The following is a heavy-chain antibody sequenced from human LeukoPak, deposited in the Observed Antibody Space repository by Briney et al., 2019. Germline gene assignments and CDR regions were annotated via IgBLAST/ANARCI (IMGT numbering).Heavy chain of an antibody. CDR3: ARSTVVQGYCSSPSCPLIY. CDR1: GVTVSSNY. V-gene: IGHV3-53*01. D-gene: IGHD2-2*01. Sequence: GGSLRLSCAASGVTVSSNYMTWVRQAPGKGLEWVSYCGGTTYYADSVKGRFTISRDNSKNTLYLQMSSLRAEDTAVYYCARSTVVQGYCSSPSCPLIYWGQGTLVTVSS. J-gene: IGHJ4*02. CDR2: CGGTT.